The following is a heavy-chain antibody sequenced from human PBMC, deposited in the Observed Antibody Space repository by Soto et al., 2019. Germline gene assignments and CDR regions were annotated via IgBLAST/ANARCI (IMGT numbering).Heavy chain of an antibody. J-gene: IGHJ4*02. CDR3: ARLRRVHDSSGDYRPYFDY. Sequence: PSETLSLTCSVSGGSVSSDGSYWAWIRQHPGEGLEWIGHIYHSGTTYYSPSLQSRLIISVDTSKNQFALRLSSVTAADTALYFCARLRRVHDSSGDYRPYFDYWGQGTLVTVSS. CDR2: IYHSGTT. D-gene: IGHD3-22*01. CDR1: GGSVSSDGSY. V-gene: IGHV4-31*03.